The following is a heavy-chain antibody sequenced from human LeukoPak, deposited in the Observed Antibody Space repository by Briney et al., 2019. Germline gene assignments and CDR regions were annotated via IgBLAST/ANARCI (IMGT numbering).Heavy chain of an antibody. Sequence: ASVKVSCKASGYTFTSYAMHWVRQAPGQRLEWMGWINAGNGNTKYSQKFQGRVTITTDESTSTAYMELSSLRSEDTAVYYCAREGVTMVRGVPHYFDYWGQGTLVTVSS. V-gene: IGHV1-3*01. J-gene: IGHJ4*02. CDR3: AREGVTMVRGVPHYFDY. CDR2: INAGNGNT. CDR1: GYTFTSYA. D-gene: IGHD3-10*01.